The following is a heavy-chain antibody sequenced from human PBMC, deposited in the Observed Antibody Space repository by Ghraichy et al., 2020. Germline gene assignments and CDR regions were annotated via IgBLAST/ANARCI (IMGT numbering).Heavy chain of an antibody. CDR2: IYHHSGST. V-gene: IGHV4-38-2*02. Sequence: SETLSLTCTVSGYSISSAFYWGWIRQPPGKGLEWIGSIYHHSGSTDYNPSLKSRVTISVDTSKNQFSLRLSSVTAADTAVYYCARVPIVATIFDNWGQGTLVTVSS. J-gene: IGHJ4*02. CDR1: GYSISSAFY. CDR3: ARVPIVATIFDN. D-gene: IGHD5-12*01.